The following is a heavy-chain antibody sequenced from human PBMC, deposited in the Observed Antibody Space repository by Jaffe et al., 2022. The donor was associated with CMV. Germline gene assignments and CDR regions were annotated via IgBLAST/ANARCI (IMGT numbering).Heavy chain of an antibody. CDR1: GFVFHDYA. CDR3: AKAGSGDSHWYFDL. J-gene: IGHJ2*01. Sequence: EEQLLESGGGLVQPGGSLRLSCAASGFVFHDYAMSWVRQAPGKGLEWVARITGYSVDKHYAGSVQGRFTISRDNSRNTLFLQVNNLKADDTAVYFCAKAGSGDSHWYFDLWGRGTLVTVSS. CDR2: ITGYSVDK. V-gene: IGHV3-23*01. D-gene: IGHD4-17*01.